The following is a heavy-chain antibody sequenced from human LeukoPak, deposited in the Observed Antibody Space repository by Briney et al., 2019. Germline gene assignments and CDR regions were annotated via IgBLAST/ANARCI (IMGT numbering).Heavy chain of an antibody. CDR2: IYYSGST. Sequence: NASETLSLTCTVSGGSISSYYWSWIRQPPGKGLEWIGYIYYSGSTNYNPSLKSRVTISVDTSKNQFSLKLSSVTAADTAVYYCARYSAYSSSSSAFDIWGQGTMVTVSS. CDR1: GGSISSYY. CDR3: ARYSAYSSSSSAFDI. D-gene: IGHD6-6*01. J-gene: IGHJ3*02. V-gene: IGHV4-59*08.